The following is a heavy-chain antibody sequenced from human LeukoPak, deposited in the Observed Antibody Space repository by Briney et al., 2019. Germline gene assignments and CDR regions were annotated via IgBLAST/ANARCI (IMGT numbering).Heavy chain of an antibody. D-gene: IGHD1-26*01. J-gene: IGHJ4*02. Sequence: GGSLRLSCAASGFTFSSNAMHWVRQAPGKGLEWVAVLSYDGSNKYYADSVKGRFTISRESSKNTLFLQMNSLRAEDTAVYYCARDLIVGTTIRYYFDYWGQGTLVTVSS. CDR3: ARDLIVGTTIRYYFDY. CDR1: GFTFSSNA. CDR2: LSYDGSNK. V-gene: IGHV3-30*04.